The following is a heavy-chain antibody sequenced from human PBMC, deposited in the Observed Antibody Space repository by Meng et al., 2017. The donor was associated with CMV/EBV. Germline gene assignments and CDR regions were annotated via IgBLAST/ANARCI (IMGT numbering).Heavy chain of an antibody. V-gene: IGHV3-74*01. J-gene: IGHJ5*02. Sequence: VQLVGSGGGLVQPGGSLRLSCAASGFTFSGYWMHWVRQAPGKGRVWVSRINSDGSSTSYADSVKGRFTISRDNAKNTLYLQMNSLRAEDTAVYYCARDRLLGWFDPWGQGTLVTVSS. D-gene: IGHD7-27*01. CDR1: GFTFSGYW. CDR3: ARDRLLGWFDP. CDR2: INSDGSST.